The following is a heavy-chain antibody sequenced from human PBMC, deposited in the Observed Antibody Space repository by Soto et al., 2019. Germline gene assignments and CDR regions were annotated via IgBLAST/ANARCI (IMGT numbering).Heavy chain of an antibody. Sequence: PGESLKISCKACGYSFTSYWIGWVRQMPGKGLEWMGIIYPGDSDTIYSPSFQGQVTISADKSISTAYLPWNSLKASDTAMYYCARPPYSASYYYFDQWGQGTPVTVSS. CDR1: GYSFTSYW. D-gene: IGHD1-26*01. CDR3: ARPPYSASYYYFDQ. CDR2: IYPGDSDT. J-gene: IGHJ4*02. V-gene: IGHV5-51*01.